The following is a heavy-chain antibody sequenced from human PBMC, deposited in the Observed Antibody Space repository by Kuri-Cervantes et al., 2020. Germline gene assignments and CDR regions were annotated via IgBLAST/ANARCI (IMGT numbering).Heavy chain of an antibody. D-gene: IGHD3-10*01. CDR3: AKEPYYYNLFDY. J-gene: IGHJ4*02. Sequence: GGSLRLSCAASGFTFSSYALTWVRQAPGKGLEWVSSISGSDYSRYADSVKGRFTISRDNSKNTLYLQMNSLRAEDTAVYYCAKEPYYYNLFDYWGQGTLVTVSS. CDR1: GFTFSSYA. V-gene: IGHV3-23*01. CDR2: ISGSDYSR.